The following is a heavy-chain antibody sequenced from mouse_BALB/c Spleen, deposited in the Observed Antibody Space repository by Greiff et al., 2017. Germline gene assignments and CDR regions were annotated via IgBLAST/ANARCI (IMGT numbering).Heavy chain of an antibody. J-gene: IGHJ3*01. CDR2: IRLKSNNYAT. CDR3: TGASFAY. Sequence: EVKLVESGGGLVQPGGSMKLSCVASGFTFSNYWMNWVRQSPEKGLEWVAEIRLKSNNYATHYAESVKGRFTISRDDSKSSVYLQMNNLRAEDTGIYYCTGASFAYWGQGTLVTVSA. CDR1: GFTFSNYW. V-gene: IGHV6-6*02.